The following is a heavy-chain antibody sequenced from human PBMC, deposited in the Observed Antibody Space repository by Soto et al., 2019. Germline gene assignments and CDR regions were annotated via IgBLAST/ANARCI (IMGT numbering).Heavy chain of an antibody. J-gene: IGHJ4*02. V-gene: IGHV3-53*02. D-gene: IGHD7-27*01. CDR1: GFTVSDRR. CDR3: ARVGTSESFFDY. Sequence: VQLVETGGGLIQPGGSLRLSCVVSGFTVSDRRMTWVRQAPRQGLEWVADLYFYGSANYADSVRGRFTISKDDSENTVLLEMNKLRAEDTALYYCARVGTSESFFDYWGQGTLVTVSP. CDR2: LYFYGSA.